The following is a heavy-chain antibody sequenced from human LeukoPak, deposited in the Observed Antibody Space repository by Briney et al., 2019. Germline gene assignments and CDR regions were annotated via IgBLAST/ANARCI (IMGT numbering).Heavy chain of an antibody. D-gene: IGHD4-17*01. V-gene: IGHV4-39*01. CDR3: ARRSTVTRDVDI. CDR2: IYYSGST. CDR1: GGSISSSSYY. J-gene: IGHJ3*02. Sequence: SETLSLTCTVSGGSISSSSYYWGWIRQPPGKGLEWIGSIYYSGSTYYNPSLKSRVTISVDTSKNQFSLKLSSVTAADTAVYYCARRSTVTRDVDIWGQGTMVTVSS.